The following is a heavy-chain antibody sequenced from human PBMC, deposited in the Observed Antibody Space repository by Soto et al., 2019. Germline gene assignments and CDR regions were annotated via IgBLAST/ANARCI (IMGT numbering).Heavy chain of an antibody. D-gene: IGHD2-2*02. Sequence: EDQLVESGRGLVKPGGSLRLCCAASGFIFSSYSMNWVRQAPGKGLEWVSSVSSTGNFINYADSLKGRFTISRDNAKNSLFLQMNSLRAEDTAVYYCARETSPYTTSSHAFDIWGRGTMVTVSS. J-gene: IGHJ3*02. CDR1: GFIFSSYS. CDR2: VSSTGNFI. V-gene: IGHV3-21*01. CDR3: ARETSPYTTSSHAFDI.